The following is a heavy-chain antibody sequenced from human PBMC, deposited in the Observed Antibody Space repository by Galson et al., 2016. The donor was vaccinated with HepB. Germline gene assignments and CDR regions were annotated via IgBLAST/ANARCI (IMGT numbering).Heavy chain of an antibody. D-gene: IGHD2-8*02. CDR2: INSDGSST. Sequence: SLRLSCAASEFTFRSYWMHWVRQAPGKGLVWVSGINSDGSSTNYADSVKGRFTISRDNAKNTLYLQMNSLTAEDTAVYFCARTSYRECTGTHCVNFRYYYYFMDVWGKGTTVTVSS. CDR3: ARTSYRECTGTHCVNFRYYYYFMDV. V-gene: IGHV3-74*01. J-gene: IGHJ6*03. CDR1: EFTFRSYW.